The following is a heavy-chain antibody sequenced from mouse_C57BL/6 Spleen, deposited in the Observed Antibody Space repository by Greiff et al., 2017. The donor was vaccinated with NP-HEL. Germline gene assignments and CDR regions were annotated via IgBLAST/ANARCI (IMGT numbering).Heavy chain of an antibody. V-gene: IGHV7-3*01. CDR3: ARYWGNYLRAMDY. J-gene: IGHJ4*01. Sequence: EVKLVESGGGLVQPGGSLSLSCAASGFTFTDYYMSWVRQPPGKALEWLGFIRNKANGYTTEYSASVKGRFTISRDNSQSILYLQMNALRAEDSATYYCARYWGNYLRAMDYWGQGTSVTVSS. D-gene: IGHD2-1*01. CDR1: GFTFTDYY. CDR2: IRNKANGYTT.